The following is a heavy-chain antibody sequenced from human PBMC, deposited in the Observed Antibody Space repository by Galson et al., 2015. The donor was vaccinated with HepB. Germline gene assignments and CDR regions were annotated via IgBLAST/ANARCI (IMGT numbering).Heavy chain of an antibody. Sequence: SLRLSCAASGFTFSSYAMHWVRQAPGKGLEYVSAISSNGGSTYYADSVKGRFTISRDNSKNTLYLQMSSLRAEDTAVYYCVLLRVTTFSYYYYGMDVWGQGTTVTVSS. D-gene: IGHD4-11*01. CDR2: ISSNGGST. CDR1: GFTFSSYA. J-gene: IGHJ6*02. V-gene: IGHV3-64D*06. CDR3: VLLRVTTFSYYYYGMDV.